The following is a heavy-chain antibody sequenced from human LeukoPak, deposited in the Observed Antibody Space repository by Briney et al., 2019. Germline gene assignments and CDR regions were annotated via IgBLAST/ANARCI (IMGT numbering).Heavy chain of an antibody. Sequence: GSLRLSCAASGFTFSSYAMHWVRQAPGKGLEWVAVISYDGSNKYYADSVKGRFTISRDNSKNTLYLQMNSLRAEDTAVYYCASPGSTSCYDYWGQGTLVTVSS. J-gene: IGHJ4*02. V-gene: IGHV3-30-3*01. CDR2: ISYDGSNK. CDR3: ASPGSTSCYDY. CDR1: GFTFSSYA. D-gene: IGHD2-2*01.